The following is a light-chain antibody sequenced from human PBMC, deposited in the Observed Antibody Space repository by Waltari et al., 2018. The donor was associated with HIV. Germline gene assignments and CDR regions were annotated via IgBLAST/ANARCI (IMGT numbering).Light chain of an antibody. Sequence: EIVMTQSPATLSVSPGERATISCRASQSVSSNLAWYQQKPGPAPRLLIYGASTRATGIPARFSGSGSGTDFTLTISSLQSEDFAVYYCQQYNNWPPITFGQGTRLEIK. J-gene: IGKJ5*01. CDR1: QSVSSN. CDR3: QQYNNWPPIT. V-gene: IGKV3-15*01. CDR2: GAS.